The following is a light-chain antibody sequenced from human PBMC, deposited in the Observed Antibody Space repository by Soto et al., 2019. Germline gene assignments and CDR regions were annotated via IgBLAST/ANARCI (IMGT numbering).Light chain of an antibody. V-gene: IGKV1-5*01. CDR1: QSINTW. J-gene: IGKJ1*01. CDR2: DAS. CDR3: QQYHSYSRT. Sequence: DIQMTQSPSTLSASVGDRVTVTCRASQSINTWLAWYQQKPGKAPKLLIYDASSLQSGVPSRFTGRGSGTEFNLTISSLQPDDFATYYCQQYHSYSRTFGQGTKVEIK.